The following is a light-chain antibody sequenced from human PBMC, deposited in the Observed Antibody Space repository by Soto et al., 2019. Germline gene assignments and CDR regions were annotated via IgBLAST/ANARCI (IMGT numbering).Light chain of an antibody. V-gene: IGLV2-14*01. J-gene: IGLJ2*01. Sequence: QSALTQPASVSGSPGQSITISCTGTSSDVGGYNHVSWYQQHPGKAPKLMIYEVTDRPSGVSYRFSGSKSGNTASLTISGLQAEDEADYYCSSYSTISTLVFGGGTKVTVL. CDR1: SSDVGGYNH. CDR3: SSYSTISTLV. CDR2: EVT.